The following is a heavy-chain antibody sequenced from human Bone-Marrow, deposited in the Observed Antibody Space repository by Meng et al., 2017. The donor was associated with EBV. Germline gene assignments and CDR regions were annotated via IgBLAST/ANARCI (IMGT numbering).Heavy chain of an antibody. Sequence: GERVDAGGGLAKTGGSRQLSCARSGFTFSDFSLSWIRQAPGNGLAWISYIRSSGSIYYADSVKGRFTISRDNAKNSLYLQMNSLRAEDTAVYYCARDEMSTPHFVYWGQGTLVTVSS. V-gene: IGHV3-11*01. CDR2: IRSSGSI. D-gene: IGHD5/OR15-5a*01. J-gene: IGHJ4*02. CDR1: GFTFSDFS. CDR3: ARDEMSTPHFVY.